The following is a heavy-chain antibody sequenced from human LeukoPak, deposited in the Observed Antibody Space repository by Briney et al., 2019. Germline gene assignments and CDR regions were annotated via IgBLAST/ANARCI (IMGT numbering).Heavy chain of an antibody. J-gene: IGHJ4*02. Sequence: GGSPRLSCAAFGFTFTDYHMSWIRQAPGKGLECVSYISPGGGSKYFADSVNGRFNISRDNAKNSLYLQMNSLTAEDTAVYYCAGGRDTAVAGPGGYFDYWAQGTLVTVSS. V-gene: IGHV3-11*01. D-gene: IGHD6-19*01. CDR1: GFTFTDYH. CDR2: ISPGGGSK. CDR3: AGGRDTAVAGPGGYFDY.